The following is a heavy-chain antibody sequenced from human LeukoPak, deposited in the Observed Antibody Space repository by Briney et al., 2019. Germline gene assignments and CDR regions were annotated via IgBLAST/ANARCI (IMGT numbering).Heavy chain of an antibody. J-gene: IGHJ3*02. CDR1: GGSISNNNYY. D-gene: IGHD2-8*01. CDR2: ISYSGST. V-gene: IGHV4-39*07. Sequence: SETLSLTCTVSGGSISNNNYYWGWIRQPPGKGLEWIGIISYSGSTYHNPSLKSRVTISVATSKNQFSLKLSSVTTADTAVYYCTRSTNLEALDIWGQGTMVTVSS. CDR3: TRSTNLEALDI.